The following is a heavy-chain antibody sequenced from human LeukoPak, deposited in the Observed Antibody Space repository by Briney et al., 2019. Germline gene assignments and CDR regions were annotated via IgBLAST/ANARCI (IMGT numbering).Heavy chain of an antibody. V-gene: IGHV3-23*01. Sequence: PGGSLRLSCAASGFTFSSYAMSWVRQAPGKGPEWVSAISGSVGSTYYADSVKGRFTISRDNSKNTLYLQMNSLRAEDTAVYYCAKVGRDIVVVPAAIAHYYYYYGMDVWGQGTTVTVSS. CDR2: ISGSVGST. CDR3: AKVGRDIVVVPAAIAHYYYYYGMDV. J-gene: IGHJ6*02. CDR1: GFTFSSYA. D-gene: IGHD2-2*02.